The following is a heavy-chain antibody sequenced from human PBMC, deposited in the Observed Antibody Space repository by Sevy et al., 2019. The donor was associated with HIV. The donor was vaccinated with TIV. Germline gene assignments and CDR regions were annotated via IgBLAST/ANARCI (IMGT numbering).Heavy chain of an antibody. Sequence: GGSLRLSCAASGFTFDDYAMHWVRQAPGKGLEWVSGISWNSGSIGYADSVKGRFTISRDNAKNSLYLQMNSLRAEDTALYYCAKVSPGTTVTRYYFDYWGQGTLVTVS. V-gene: IGHV3-9*01. J-gene: IGHJ4*02. CDR2: ISWNSGSI. D-gene: IGHD4-17*01. CDR3: AKVSPGTTVTRYYFDY. CDR1: GFTFDDYA.